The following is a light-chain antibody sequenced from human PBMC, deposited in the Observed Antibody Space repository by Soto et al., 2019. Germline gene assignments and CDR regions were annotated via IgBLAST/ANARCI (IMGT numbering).Light chain of an antibody. CDR1: QSVSSSY. J-gene: IGKJ3*01. CDR2: GAS. Sequence: EIVLTQSPGTLSLSPGERATLSCRASQSVSSSYLAWYQQKPGQAPRLLIYGASSRATGIPDRFSGSGSGTDFTLTISRLEPEDFAVYDCQQYRSSPYPGVTFGPGTKVDIK. CDR3: QQYRSSPYPGVT. V-gene: IGKV3-20*01.